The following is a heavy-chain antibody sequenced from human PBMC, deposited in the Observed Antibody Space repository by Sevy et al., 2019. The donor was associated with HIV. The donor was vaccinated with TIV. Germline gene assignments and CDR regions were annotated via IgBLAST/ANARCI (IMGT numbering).Heavy chain of an antibody. CDR1: GFTFSSYA. CDR3: ARDFQH. V-gene: IGHV3-30*04. Sequence: GGSLRLSCAASGFTFSSYAMHWVRQAPGKGLEWVAVISYDGSNKYYADSVKGRFTISRDNSKNTLYLQMNSLRAEDTAVYYCARDFQHWGQGTLVTVSS. CDR2: ISYDGSNK. J-gene: IGHJ1*01.